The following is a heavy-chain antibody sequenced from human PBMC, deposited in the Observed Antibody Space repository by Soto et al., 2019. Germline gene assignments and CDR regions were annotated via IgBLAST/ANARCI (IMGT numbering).Heavy chain of an antibody. D-gene: IGHD3-16*01. CDR1: VFSLIPYW. J-gene: IGHJ4*02. Sequence: PGWSLRLSCASSVFSLIPYWMHWVRQVPGRGLEWVARLSSDGFGAAYADSVKGRFFISRDIARNTLSLQMNSLRADDTAVYYCARDLGGPDYWGRGTSVNV. V-gene: IGHV3-74*03. CDR2: LSSDGFGA. CDR3: ARDLGGPDY.